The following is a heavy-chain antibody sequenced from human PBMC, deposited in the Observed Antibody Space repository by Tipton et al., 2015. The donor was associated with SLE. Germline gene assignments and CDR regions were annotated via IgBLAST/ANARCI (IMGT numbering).Heavy chain of an antibody. CDR2: IYYSGST. D-gene: IGHD6-13*01. CDR1: GGSISSGGYY. J-gene: IGHJ4*02. V-gene: IGHV4-31*03. Sequence: TLSLTCTVSGGSISSGGYYWSWIRQYPGQGLEWIGYIYYSGSTNYNPSLKSRVTMSIDTSKNQFSLRLRSVTAADTAVYYCARHRMMDSSSWAYYFDYWGQGTLVTVSS. CDR3: ARHRMMDSSSWAYYFDY.